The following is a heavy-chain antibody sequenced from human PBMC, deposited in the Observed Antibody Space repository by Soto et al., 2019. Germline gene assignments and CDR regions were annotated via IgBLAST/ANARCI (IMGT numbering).Heavy chain of an antibody. Sequence: SGPTLVNPTQTLTLTCTFSGFSLSTSGVGVGWIRQPPGKALEWPALIYWNDDKRYSPSLKSRLTITKDTSKNQVVLTMTNMDPVDTATYYCAHRLEAAGFRPDAFDIWGQGTMVTVSS. J-gene: IGHJ3*02. CDR2: IYWNDDK. CDR1: GFSLSTSGVG. V-gene: IGHV2-5*01. CDR3: AHRLEAAGFRPDAFDI. D-gene: IGHD6-13*01.